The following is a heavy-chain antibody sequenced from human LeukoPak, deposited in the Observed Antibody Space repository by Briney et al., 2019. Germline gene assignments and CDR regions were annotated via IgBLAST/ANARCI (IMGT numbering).Heavy chain of an antibody. CDR1: GGAISNYY. D-gene: IGHD6-19*01. V-gene: IGHV4-4*07. J-gene: IGHJ4*02. CDR2: ISTSGGT. CDR3: AIARRVNVPGRRLDY. Sequence: SETLSLSCTVSGGAISNYYWSWIRQPAGKGLEWSGHISTSGGTNYNPSLKSRVTISIDNSNNQFSLKLNAATAADTAVYYCAIARRVNVPGRRLDYWGPGSLVTASS.